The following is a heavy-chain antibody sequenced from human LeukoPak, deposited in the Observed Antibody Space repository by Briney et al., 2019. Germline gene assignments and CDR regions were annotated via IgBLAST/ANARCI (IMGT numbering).Heavy chain of an antibody. CDR1: GYTFTSYD. Sequence: ASVKVSCKASGYTFTSYDINWVRQTTGQGLEWMGWMNPNSGNTGYTQKFQGRVTMTTDTSTSTAYMELRGLRSDDTAVYYCAREAIFGVIIPSDYWGQGTLVTVSS. D-gene: IGHD3-3*01. CDR2: MNPNSGNT. CDR3: AREAIFGVIIPSDY. V-gene: IGHV1-8*01. J-gene: IGHJ4*02.